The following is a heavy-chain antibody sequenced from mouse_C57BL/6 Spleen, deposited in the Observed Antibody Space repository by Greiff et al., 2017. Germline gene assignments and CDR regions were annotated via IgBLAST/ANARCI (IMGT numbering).Heavy chain of an antibody. CDR2: IWSGGST. CDR1: GFSLTSYG. CDR3: ASPPYYYGSSGYFDV. J-gene: IGHJ1*03. Sequence: QVQLQQSGPGLVQPSQSLSITCTVSGFSLTSYGVHWVRQSPGKGLEWLGVIWSGGSTDYNAAFISRLSISKDNSKSQVFFKMNSLQADDTAIYYCASPPYYYGSSGYFDVWGTGTTVTVSS. V-gene: IGHV2-2*01. D-gene: IGHD1-1*01.